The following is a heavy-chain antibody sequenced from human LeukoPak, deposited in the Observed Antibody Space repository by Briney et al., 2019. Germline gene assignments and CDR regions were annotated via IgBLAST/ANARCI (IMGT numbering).Heavy chain of an antibody. Sequence: ASVKVSCKVSGYTLTELSMHWVRQAPGKGLEWMGGFDPEDGETIYAQKFQGRVTMTEDTSTDTAYMELSSLRSEDTAVYYCATVRGGGPYYYDSSGYYFGRGQGTLVTVSS. V-gene: IGHV1-24*01. CDR1: GYTLTELS. CDR2: FDPEDGET. CDR3: ATVRGGGPYYYDSSGYYFG. D-gene: IGHD3-22*01. J-gene: IGHJ4*02.